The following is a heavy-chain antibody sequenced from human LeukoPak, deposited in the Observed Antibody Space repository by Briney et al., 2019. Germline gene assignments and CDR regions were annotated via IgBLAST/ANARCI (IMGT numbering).Heavy chain of an antibody. D-gene: IGHD3-10*01. CDR2: IYPCDSDT. V-gene: IGHV5-51*01. CDR3: ARAMVRGVIGSKTYNYFDY. Sequence: GESLKISCKGSGYSFTSYWIGWVRQMPGKGLEWMGIIYPCDSDTRDSPSFQGQVTISADKSIRTAYLQWRSLKASDTAMYYCARAMVRGVIGSKTYNYFDYWGQGTLVTVSS. J-gene: IGHJ4*02. CDR1: GYSFTSYW.